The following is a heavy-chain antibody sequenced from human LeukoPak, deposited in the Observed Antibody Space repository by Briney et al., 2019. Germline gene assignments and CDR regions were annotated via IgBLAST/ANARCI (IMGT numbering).Heavy chain of an antibody. D-gene: IGHD3-9*01. V-gene: IGHV4-39*01. CDR1: GGSISRTSYY. CDR2: IFYTGST. Sequence: SETLSLTCIVSGGSISRTSYYWGWLRPPPGKGLEWIGSIFYTGSTYYNPSLKSRVTLSVDTSNNQFSLRLTTVTVADTAMYYCVTGYYLAPDNWFDPWGQGTLVTVSS. CDR3: VTGYYLAPDNWFDP. J-gene: IGHJ5*02.